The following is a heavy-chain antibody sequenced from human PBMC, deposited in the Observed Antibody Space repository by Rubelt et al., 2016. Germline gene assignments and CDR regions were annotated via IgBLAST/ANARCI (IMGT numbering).Heavy chain of an antibody. CDR2: IYYSGRT. CDR1: GGSISSYY. CDR3: ARASTVLLHFDY. V-gene: IGHV4-59*12. D-gene: IGHD2/OR15-2a*01. Sequence: QLQLQESGPGLLKPSETLSLTCTVSGGSISSYYWSWIRQPPGKGLEWIGYIYYSGRTDYNPSLKSRVTISVDTSKNQFSLKLTSVTAADTAVYYCARASTVLLHFDYWGQGTLVTVSS. J-gene: IGHJ4*02.